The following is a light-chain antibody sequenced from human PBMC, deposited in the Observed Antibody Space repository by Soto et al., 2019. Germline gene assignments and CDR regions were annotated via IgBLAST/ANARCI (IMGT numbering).Light chain of an antibody. V-gene: IGKV1-39*01. CDR2: ATA. CDR1: QTISSY. J-gene: IGKJ1*01. CDR3: QLNST. Sequence: DIQMTQTPPSLSASVGDRVTITCRASQTISSYSNWYQQQPGKAPKLLIYATASLQSGVPSRFSGSRSGTDFSLTISSLQPEDFATYYCQLNSTFGPGTKVEI.